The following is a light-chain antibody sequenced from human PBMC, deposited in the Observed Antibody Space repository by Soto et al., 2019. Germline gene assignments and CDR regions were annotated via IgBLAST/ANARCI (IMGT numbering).Light chain of an antibody. Sequence: DIVMTQSPDSLAVSLGERATINCKSSQSVLYSSYNKTYLAWYQQKPGQPPQLLIYWASTRESGVPDRFSGSGSETDFTLTISSLQAADVAVYYCQQYYSTPPTFGQGTKVEIK. CDR1: QSVLYSSYNKTY. CDR2: WAS. J-gene: IGKJ1*01. V-gene: IGKV4-1*01. CDR3: QQYYSTPPT.